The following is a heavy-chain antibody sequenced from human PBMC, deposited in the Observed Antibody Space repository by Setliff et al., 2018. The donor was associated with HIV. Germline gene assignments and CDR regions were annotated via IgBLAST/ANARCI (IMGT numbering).Heavy chain of an antibody. Sequence: SETLSLTCTVSGGSISSGNYYWGWIRQPPGKGLEWIVTIYYSGSTYYNPSLKSRVTILVDTSKNQFSLHLTSVTAADTAVYYCARVGGSPPYYYYYMDVWGTGTTVTVSS. CDR3: ARVGGSPPYYYYYMDV. V-gene: IGHV4-39*07. CDR2: IYYSGST. J-gene: IGHJ6*03. D-gene: IGHD3-16*01. CDR1: GGSISSGNYY.